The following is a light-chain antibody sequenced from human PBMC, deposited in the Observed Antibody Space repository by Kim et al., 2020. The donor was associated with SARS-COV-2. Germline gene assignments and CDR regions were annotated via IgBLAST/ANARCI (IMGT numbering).Light chain of an antibody. J-gene: IGLJ3*02. Sequence: SSELTQDPVVSVALGQTVTITCQGDSLRSYDASWYHQKAGQAPVLVIYGKNDRPSGIPDRFSGSRSGNTASLTITGAQAEDAADYYCNSQDNDGKVVFGG. CDR3: NSQDNDGKVV. V-gene: IGLV3-19*01. CDR2: GKN. CDR1: SLRSYD.